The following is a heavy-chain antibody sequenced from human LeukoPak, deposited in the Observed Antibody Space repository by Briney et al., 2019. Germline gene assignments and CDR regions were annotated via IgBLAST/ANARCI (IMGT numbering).Heavy chain of an antibody. CDR2: ISSDVNYK. V-gene: IGHV3-30*09. J-gene: IGHJ2*01. CDR3: ARQGAPGQWYLDL. Sequence: RSGGSLRLSCAASGFSFSTHAVHWVRQAPGKGLEWVAVISSDVNYKFYADAVQGRFAISRDNSKNTLYLQMNSLTVEDTAVYRCARQGAPGQWYLDLWGRGGTLVTVSS. D-gene: IGHD3-16*01. CDR1: GFSFSTHA.